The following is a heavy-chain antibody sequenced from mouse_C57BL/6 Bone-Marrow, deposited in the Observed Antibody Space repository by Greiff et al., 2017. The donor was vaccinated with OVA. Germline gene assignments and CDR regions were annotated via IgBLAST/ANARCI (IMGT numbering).Heavy chain of an antibody. CDR3: VRQGTFITTPYFDY. CDR1: GFSFNTYA. Sequence: DVKLVESGGGLVQPKGSLKLSCAASGFSFNTYAMNWVRQAPGKGLEWVARIRSKSNNYATYYADSVKDRFTISRDDSESMLYLQMNNLKTEDTAMYYCVRQGTFITTPYFDYWGQGTTLTVSS. J-gene: IGHJ2*01. V-gene: IGHV10-1*01. CDR2: IRSKSNNYAT. D-gene: IGHD1-1*01.